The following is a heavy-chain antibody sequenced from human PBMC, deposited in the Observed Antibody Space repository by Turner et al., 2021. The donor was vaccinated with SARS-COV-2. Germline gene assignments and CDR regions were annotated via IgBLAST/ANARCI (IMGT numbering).Heavy chain of an antibody. CDR3: AKGASQHFDY. V-gene: IGHV3-30*18. D-gene: IGHD5-18*01. CDR1: GFTFSSYG. Sequence: QVQLVESGGGVVQPGRSLRLACAASGFTFSSYGMHWVRQAPGKGLEWVAVISYDGSNKYYADSVKGRFTISRDNSQNTLYLQMNSLRAEDTAVYYCAKGASQHFDYWGQGTLVTVSS. CDR2: ISYDGSNK. J-gene: IGHJ4*02.